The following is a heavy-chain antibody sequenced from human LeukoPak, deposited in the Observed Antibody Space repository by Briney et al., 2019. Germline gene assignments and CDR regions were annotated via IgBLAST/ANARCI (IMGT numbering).Heavy chain of an antibody. D-gene: IGHD2-2*01. CDR1: GGSISSYY. Sequence: PSETLSLTCTVSGGSISSYYWSWIRQPPGKGLEWIGYIYYSGSTNYNPSLKSRVTISVDTSKNQFSLKLSSVTAADTAVYYCARVGLNVVVPAASWYFDLWGRGILVTVSS. CDR3: ARVGLNVVVPAASWYFDL. V-gene: IGHV4-59*01. J-gene: IGHJ2*01. CDR2: IYYSGST.